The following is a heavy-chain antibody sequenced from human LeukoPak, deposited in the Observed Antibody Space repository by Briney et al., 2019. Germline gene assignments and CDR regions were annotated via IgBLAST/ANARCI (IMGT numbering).Heavy chain of an antibody. CDR3: AKDRNYGDYGGYFDY. V-gene: IGHV3-30*18. D-gene: IGHD4-17*01. Sequence: GRSLRLSCAASGFTFSSYGMHWVRQAPGKGLEWVAVISYDGSNKYYADSVKGRFTISRDNSKNTLYLQMNSLRAEDTAVYYCAKDRNYGDYGGYFDYWGQGTLVTVPS. J-gene: IGHJ4*02. CDR1: GFTFSSYG. CDR2: ISYDGSNK.